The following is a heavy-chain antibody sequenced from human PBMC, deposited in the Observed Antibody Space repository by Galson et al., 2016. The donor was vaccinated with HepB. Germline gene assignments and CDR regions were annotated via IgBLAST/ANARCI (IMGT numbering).Heavy chain of an antibody. D-gene: IGHD4-17*01. CDR3: ARGAFYGDYRSFDY. V-gene: IGHV1-69*01. Sequence: KVSCKASGGIFSSFPINWVRQAPGQGLDWMGGIIPMFGAPHYPQKFQDRVTITADEFTNTAYMELNNLRSDDTAVYYCARGAFYGDYRSFDYWGQGTLVTVSS. CDR1: GGIFSSFP. CDR2: IIPMFGAP. J-gene: IGHJ4*02.